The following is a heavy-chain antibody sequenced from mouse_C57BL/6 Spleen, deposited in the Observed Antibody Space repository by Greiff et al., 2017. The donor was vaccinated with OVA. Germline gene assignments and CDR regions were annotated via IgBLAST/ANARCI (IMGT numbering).Heavy chain of an antibody. V-gene: IGHV1-50*01. CDR2: IDPSDSYT. CDR3: ARGARYYFDY. CDR1: GYTFTSYW. J-gene: IGHJ2*01. Sequence: VQLQQPGAELVMPGASVKLSCKASGYTFTSYWMQWVKQRPGQGLEWIGEIDPSDSYTNYNQKFKGKATLTVDTSSSTAYMQLSSLTSEDSAVYYCARGARYYFDYWGQGTTLTVSS. D-gene: IGHD6-1*01.